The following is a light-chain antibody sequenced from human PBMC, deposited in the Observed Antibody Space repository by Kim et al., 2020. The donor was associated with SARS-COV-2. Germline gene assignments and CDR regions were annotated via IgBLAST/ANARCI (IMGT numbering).Light chain of an antibody. J-gene: IGKJ5*01. CDR2: GAS. V-gene: IGKV3-15*01. CDR3: QQYNNWPPIT. CDR1: QSVSSS. Sequence: CPGERATLSCRASQSVSSSLAWYQQKPGQAPRLLIYGASTRATGIPARFSGSGSGTEFTLTISSLQSEDFAVYYCQQYNNWPPITFGQGTRLEIK.